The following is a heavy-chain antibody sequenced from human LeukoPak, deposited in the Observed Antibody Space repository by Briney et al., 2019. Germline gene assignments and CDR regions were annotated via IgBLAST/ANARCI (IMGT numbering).Heavy chain of an antibody. CDR1: GFTFSSYW. CDR2: IKQDGSEK. D-gene: IGHD2-2*02. CDR3: ARHGYCSSTSCYTDFDY. V-gene: IGHV3-7*01. J-gene: IGHJ4*02. Sequence: GGSLRLSCAASGFTFSSYWMSWVRQAPGKGLEWGANIKQDGSEKYYVDSVKGRFTISRDNAKNSLYLQMNSLRAEDTAVYYCARHGYCSSTSCYTDFDYWGQGTLVTVSS.